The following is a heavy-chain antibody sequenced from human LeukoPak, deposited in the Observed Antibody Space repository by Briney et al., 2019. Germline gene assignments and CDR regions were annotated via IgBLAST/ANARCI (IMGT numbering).Heavy chain of an antibody. CDR3: ARGDYASGSYYNENYFDY. J-gene: IGHJ4*02. CDR1: GGTFNSYS. D-gene: IGHD3-10*01. V-gene: IGHV1-69*01. Sequence: ASVKVSCKASGGTFNSYSITWVRQAPGQGLEWMGGIIPIFGTANYAQKFQGRVTITADESTSTDYMEVSSLRSEDTAVYYCARGDYASGSYYNENYFDYWGQGTLVTVSS. CDR2: IIPIFGTA.